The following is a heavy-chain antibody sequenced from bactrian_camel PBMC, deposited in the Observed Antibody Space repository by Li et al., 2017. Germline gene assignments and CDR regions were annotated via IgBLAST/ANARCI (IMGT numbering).Heavy chain of an antibody. D-gene: IGHD1*01. CDR2: IYIGGSSI. J-gene: IGHJ7*01. CDR1: GNIASSYC. V-gene: IGHV3S54*01. Sequence: HVQLVESGGGSVQPGGSLRLSCAASGNIASSYCMGWFRQAPGKEREGVAAIYIGGSSIFYVDSVKGRFTISQDNANGTLYLQMDSLRPEDTAMYYCASGPWGYCTRTKWEGGMNDWGKGTQVTVS.